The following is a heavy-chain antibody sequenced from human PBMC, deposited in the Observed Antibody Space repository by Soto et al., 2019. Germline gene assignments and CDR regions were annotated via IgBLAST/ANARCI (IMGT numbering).Heavy chain of an antibody. V-gene: IGHV3-23*01. CDR2: ISGSGGST. D-gene: IGHD2-21*02. J-gene: IGHJ1*01. CDR1: GFTFSSYA. Sequence: EVQLLESGGGLVQPGGSLRLSCAASGFTFSSYAMSWVRQAPGKGLEWVSAISGSGGSTYYADSVKGRFTISRDNSKNTLYLRMNSLRAEDTAVYYCAKGYCGGDCYSTEYFQHWGQGTLVTVSS. CDR3: AKGYCGGDCYSTEYFQH.